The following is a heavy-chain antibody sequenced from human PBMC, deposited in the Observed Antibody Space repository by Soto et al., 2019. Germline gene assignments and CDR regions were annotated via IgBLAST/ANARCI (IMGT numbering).Heavy chain of an antibody. Sequence: ASVKVSCKASGYTFTSYAMHWVRQAPGQRLEWMGWINAGNGNTKYSQKFQGRVTITRDTSASTAYMELSSLRSEDTAVYYCARALPYYDFWSGPNYYYYGMDVWGQGTTVTV. D-gene: IGHD3-3*01. CDR1: GYTFTSYA. V-gene: IGHV1-3*01. CDR3: ARALPYYDFWSGPNYYYYGMDV. J-gene: IGHJ6*02. CDR2: INAGNGNT.